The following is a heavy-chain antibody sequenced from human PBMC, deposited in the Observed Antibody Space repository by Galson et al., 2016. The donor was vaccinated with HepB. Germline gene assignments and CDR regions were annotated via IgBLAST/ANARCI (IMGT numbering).Heavy chain of an antibody. V-gene: IGHV3-23*01. Sequence: SLRLSCAASGFTFSNYVMTWVRQSPGKGLEWVSRIGGPGRSKDYADSVNGRFTIFRDNSKNTLYLQIDSLRSEDTAVYYCAKAFTTADNFYQFGMDFWGQGTLVTVFS. CDR1: GFTFSNYV. CDR2: IGGPGRSK. CDR3: AKAFTTADNFYQFGMDF. D-gene: IGHD1-1*01. J-gene: IGHJ4*02.